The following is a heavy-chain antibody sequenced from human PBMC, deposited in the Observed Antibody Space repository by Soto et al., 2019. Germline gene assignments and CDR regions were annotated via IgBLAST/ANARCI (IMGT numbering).Heavy chain of an antibody. CDR1: GGSISSRSYY. CDR3: ARGVNYYDSSGDSWFDP. D-gene: IGHD3-22*01. Sequence: PSETLSLTCTVSGGSISSRSYYWGWIRQPPGKGLEWIGSIYYSGSTYYNPSLKSRVTISVDTSKNQFSLKLSSVTAADTAVYYCARGVNYYDSSGDSWFDPWGQGTLVTVSS. CDR2: IYYSGST. J-gene: IGHJ5*02. V-gene: IGHV4-39*07.